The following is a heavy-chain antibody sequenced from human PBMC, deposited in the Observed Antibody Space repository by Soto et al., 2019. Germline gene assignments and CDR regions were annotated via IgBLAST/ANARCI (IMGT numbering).Heavy chain of an antibody. CDR1: GGSISSYY. CDR2: IYSSGST. CDR3: GRGEGDDAFDI. J-gene: IGHJ3*02. Sequence: WETLSLTCTVSGGSISSYYLTWIRQPPGKGLEWVGYIYSSGSTNYNPALKSRVTISVDTSKNRFALKQSSVMAADTAGYYCGRGEGDDAFDIWGQGTMVTVSS. V-gene: IGHV4-59*01.